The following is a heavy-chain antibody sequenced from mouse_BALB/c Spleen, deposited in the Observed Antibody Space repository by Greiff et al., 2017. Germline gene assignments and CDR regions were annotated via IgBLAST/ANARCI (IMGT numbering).Heavy chain of an antibody. Sequence: VQLVESGPGLVQPSQSLSITCTVSGFSLTSYGVHWVRQSPGKGLEWLGVIWSGGSTDYNAAFISRLSISKDNSKSQVFFKMNSLQANDTAIYYCARNEGDYYGAWFAYWGQGTLVTVSA. CDR1: GFSLTSYG. CDR2: IWSGGST. D-gene: IGHD1-2*01. CDR3: ARNEGDYYGAWFAY. V-gene: IGHV2-2*02. J-gene: IGHJ3*01.